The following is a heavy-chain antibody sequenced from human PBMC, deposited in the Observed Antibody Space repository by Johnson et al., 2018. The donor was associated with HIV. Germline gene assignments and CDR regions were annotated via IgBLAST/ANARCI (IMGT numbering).Heavy chain of an antibody. Sequence: VQLVESGGGLVQPGGSLRLSCAASGFSFSSFSMHWVRQAPGKGLVWVSRISSDGSSTSYADSVTGRFTISRDNAKNTLYLQMNSLRAEDTAVYYCARAQLLADDVFNMWGQGTMVTVSS. CDR2: ISSDGSST. CDR1: GFSFSSFS. J-gene: IGHJ3*02. CDR3: ARAQLLADDVFNM. V-gene: IGHV3-74*02. D-gene: IGHD5-24*01.